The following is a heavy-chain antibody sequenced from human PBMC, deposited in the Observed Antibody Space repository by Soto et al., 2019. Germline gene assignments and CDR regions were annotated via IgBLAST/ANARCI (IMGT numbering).Heavy chain of an antibody. Sequence: SETLSLTCSVSGGPISTSPYFWGWVRQSPGKGLEWIGSMTYGGGTAYYNPSLKSRVTISVDTAKNEFSLTLRSVTAADTAVYYCVSSSQGVCYDWGQGSLVTVSS. CDR1: GGPISTSPYF. CDR3: VSSSQGVCYD. CDR2: MTYGGGTA. D-gene: IGHD2-21*02. V-gene: IGHV4-39*01. J-gene: IGHJ4*02.